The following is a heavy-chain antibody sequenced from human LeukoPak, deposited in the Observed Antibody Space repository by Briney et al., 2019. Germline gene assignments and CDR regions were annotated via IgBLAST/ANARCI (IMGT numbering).Heavy chain of an antibody. Sequence: ASVKVSCKASGYTFTAYNIHWVRQAPGQGLEWMGIINHSGGGTSYAQKFQDRVTMTRDTSTNTIYMELSSLRSEDTAVYYCARDHEYYYGSGSYYPGGCDYWGQGTLVTVSS. CDR2: INHSGGGT. J-gene: IGHJ4*02. V-gene: IGHV1-46*01. CDR1: GYTFTAYN. D-gene: IGHD3-10*01. CDR3: ARDHEYYYGSGSYYPGGCDY.